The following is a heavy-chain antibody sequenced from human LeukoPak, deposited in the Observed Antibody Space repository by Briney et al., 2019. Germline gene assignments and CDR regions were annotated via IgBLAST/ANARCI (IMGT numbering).Heavy chain of an antibody. Sequence: SETLSLTCTVSGGSINGYYWSWIRQPPGKGLEWIGYIYYSGSTNYNPSLKSRVTISVDTSKNHFSLKLSSVTAADTAVYYCARVHASIVVVPAARRPWFDPWGQETLVTVSS. J-gene: IGHJ5*02. D-gene: IGHD2-2*01. CDR3: ARVHASIVVVPAARRPWFDP. CDR1: GGSINGYY. V-gene: IGHV4-59*01. CDR2: IYYSGST.